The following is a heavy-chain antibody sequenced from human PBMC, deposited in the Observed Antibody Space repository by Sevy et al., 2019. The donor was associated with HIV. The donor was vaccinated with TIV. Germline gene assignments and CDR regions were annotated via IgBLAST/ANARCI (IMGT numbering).Heavy chain of an antibody. CDR2: FDPEDGET. V-gene: IGHV1-24*01. Sequence: ASVKVSCKVSGYTLTELSMHWVRQAPGKGLEWMGGFDPEDGETIYAQKFQGRVTMTEDTSTDTAYMELSSLRSEDTTVYYCATDPLGSPYYYYGMDVWGQGTTVTVSS. CDR3: ATDPLGSPYYYYGMDV. J-gene: IGHJ6*02. D-gene: IGHD7-27*01. CDR1: GYTLTELS.